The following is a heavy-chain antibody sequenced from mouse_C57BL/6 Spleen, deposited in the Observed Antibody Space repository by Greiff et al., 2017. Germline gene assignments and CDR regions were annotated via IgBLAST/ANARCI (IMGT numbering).Heavy chain of an antibody. CDR2: INPYNGGT. CDR3: AKSPVVADYLDY. D-gene: IGHD1-1*01. V-gene: IGHV1-19*01. CDR1: GYTFTDYY. J-gene: IGHJ2*01. Sequence: EVQLQQSGPVLVKPGASVKMSCKASGYTFTDYYMNWVKQSHGKSLEWIGVINPYNGGTSYNQKFKGKATLTVDKSSSTAYMELNSLTSEDSAVDYCAKSPVVADYLDYWGQGTTLTVSS.